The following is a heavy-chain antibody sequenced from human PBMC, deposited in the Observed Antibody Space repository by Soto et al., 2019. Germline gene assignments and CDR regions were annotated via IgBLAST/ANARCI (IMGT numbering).Heavy chain of an antibody. J-gene: IGHJ6*02. D-gene: IGHD2-21*01. V-gene: IGHV4-31*03. CDR3: ARDRAEGCGGARPYYCYYYGMDV. Sequence: QVQLQESGPGLVKPSQTLSLTCTVSGGSISSGGYYWSWIRQHPGKGLEWIGYIYYSGSTYYNPSLKSRVIISVDTSKNQFSLKLSSVTAADTAVYYCARDRAEGCGGARPYYCYYYGMDVWGQGTTVTVSS. CDR1: GGSISSGGYY. CDR2: IYYSGST.